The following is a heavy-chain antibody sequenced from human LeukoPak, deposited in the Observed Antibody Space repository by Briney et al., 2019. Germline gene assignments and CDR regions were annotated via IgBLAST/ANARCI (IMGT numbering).Heavy chain of an antibody. CDR2: ISYDGSNK. Sequence: GGSLRLSCAASGFTFSSYGMHWVRQAPGKGLEWVAVISYDGSNKYYADSVKGRFTISRDNSKNTLYLQMNSLRAEDTAVYYCATKYYFGSGSYSFYFDSWGQGTLVTVSS. J-gene: IGHJ4*02. CDR3: ATKYYFGSGSYSFYFDS. D-gene: IGHD3-10*01. CDR1: GFTFSSYG. V-gene: IGHV3-30*03.